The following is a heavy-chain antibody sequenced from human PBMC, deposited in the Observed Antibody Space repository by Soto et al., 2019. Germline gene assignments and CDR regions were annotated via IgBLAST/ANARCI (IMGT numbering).Heavy chain of an antibody. D-gene: IGHD6-19*01. Sequence: QVQLVQSGAEVKKPGSSVKVSCKASGGTLSSYAISWVRQAPGQGLEWMGGIIPISGTANYEQKFQGRVTITADESTSTAYMELSSLRSEDTAIYYCARDHSYSSGWVYGMDVWGQGTTVTVSS. V-gene: IGHV1-69*12. J-gene: IGHJ6*02. CDR2: IIPISGTA. CDR3: ARDHSYSSGWVYGMDV. CDR1: GGTLSSYA.